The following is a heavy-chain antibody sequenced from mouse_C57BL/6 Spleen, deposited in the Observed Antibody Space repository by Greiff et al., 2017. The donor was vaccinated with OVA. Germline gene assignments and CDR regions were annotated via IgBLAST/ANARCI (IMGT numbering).Heavy chain of an antibody. CDR1: GYTFTSYG. CDR2: IYPRSGNT. J-gene: IGHJ4*01. D-gene: IGHD2-4*01. Sequence: QVQLQQSGAELARPGASVKLSCKASGYTFTSYGISWVKQRTGQGLEWIGEIYPRSGNTYYNEKFKGKATLTADKSSSTAYMELRSLTSEDSAVYFCARYGYYDYDYYAMDYWGQGTSVTVSS. V-gene: IGHV1-81*01. CDR3: ARYGYYDYDYYAMDY.